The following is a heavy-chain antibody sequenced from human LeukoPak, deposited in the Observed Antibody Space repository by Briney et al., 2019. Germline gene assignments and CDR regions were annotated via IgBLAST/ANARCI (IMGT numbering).Heavy chain of an antibody. J-gene: IGHJ4*02. Sequence: GESLQISCTASGSSFTNYWIGWVRQLPGKGLEWMGIIDPSDSETRYTPSFQGQVTISADKSLSTAYLQWNSLKASDTAMYYCARQTAMGRSGDYRGQGTLVIVSS. CDR3: ARQTAMGRSGDY. CDR1: GSSFTNYW. V-gene: IGHV5-51*01. D-gene: IGHD5-18*01. CDR2: IDPSDSET.